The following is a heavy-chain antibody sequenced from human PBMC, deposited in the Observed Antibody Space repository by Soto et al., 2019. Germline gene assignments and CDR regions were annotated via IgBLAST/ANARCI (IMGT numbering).Heavy chain of an antibody. CDR1: GFTFSDYY. V-gene: IGHV3-11*06. CDR3: ARLRASSWYMGGFLDY. Sequence: SLRLSCAASGFTFSDYYMTWVRQAPGKGLEWLSYIVSSSVYTNYADSVKGRFTISRDNAKNSLYLEMNSLRAEDTAMYYCARLRASSWYMGGFLDYWGQGTKVTVSA. J-gene: IGHJ4*02. CDR2: IVSSSVYT. D-gene: IGHD6-13*01.